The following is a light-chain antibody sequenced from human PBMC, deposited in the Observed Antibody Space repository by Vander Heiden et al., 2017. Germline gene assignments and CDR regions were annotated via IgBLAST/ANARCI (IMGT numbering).Light chain of an antibody. J-gene: IGKJ2*01. V-gene: IGKV4-1*01. Sequence: DIVMTQSTDSLAVSLGERATINCTSSQSVLYSANNKKYLAWYQQKPGQPPKLLIYGASTLESGVPYRFSGSGSGTDFTLTISSLQAEDVAVYYCQQDDNTPYTFGQGTKLEIK. CDR3: QQDDNTPYT. CDR1: QSVLYSANNKKY. CDR2: GAS.